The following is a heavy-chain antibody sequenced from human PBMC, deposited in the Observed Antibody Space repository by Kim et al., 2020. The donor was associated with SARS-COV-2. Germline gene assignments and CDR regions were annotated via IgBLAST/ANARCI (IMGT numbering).Heavy chain of an antibody. Sequence: VKGRFTISRDNSKNSLYLQMNSLRTEDTALYYCAKGNYDSSGYFQDWFDPWGLGTLVTVSS. CDR3: AKGNYDSSGYFQDWFDP. V-gene: IGHV3-43*01. D-gene: IGHD3-22*01. J-gene: IGHJ5*02.